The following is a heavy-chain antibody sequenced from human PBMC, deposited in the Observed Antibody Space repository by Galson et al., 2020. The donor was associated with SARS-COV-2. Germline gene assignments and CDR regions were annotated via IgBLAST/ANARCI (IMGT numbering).Heavy chain of an antibody. CDR3: TRDVSGGASDI. D-gene: IGHD1-26*01. V-gene: IGHV3-30*04. Sequence: GGSLRLSCAASGFTFTKYAMHWVRQAPGKGLEWLTVISHDGKIQVYADSVKGRFTISRDNSGNMVFLQIVSLRPDDTALYYCTRDVSGGASDIWGQGTMVTVSS. J-gene: IGHJ3*02. CDR1: GFTFTKYA. CDR2: ISHDGKIQ.